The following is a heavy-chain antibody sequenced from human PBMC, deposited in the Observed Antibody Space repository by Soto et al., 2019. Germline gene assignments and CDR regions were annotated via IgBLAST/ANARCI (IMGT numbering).Heavy chain of an antibody. D-gene: IGHD6-13*01. Sequence: ASVKVSCKASGYTFTSYGIHWVHQAPGQRLEWMGWINAANGDTKYSPKFQGRVTITRDTSASTAYIELSSLRSEDTAVYYCVRRHVSATGIDWFDPWGQGXLVTVSS. CDR1: GYTFTSYG. CDR3: VRRHVSATGIDWFDP. J-gene: IGHJ5*02. V-gene: IGHV1-3*01. CDR2: INAANGDT.